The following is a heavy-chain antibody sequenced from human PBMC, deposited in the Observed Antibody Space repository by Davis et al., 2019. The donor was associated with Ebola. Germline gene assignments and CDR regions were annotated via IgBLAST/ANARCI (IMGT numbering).Heavy chain of an antibody. V-gene: IGHV3-74*01. CDR2: INPDGSFT. CDR1: GFTFSSYW. CDR3: ARFNWGHRNFDY. J-gene: IGHJ4*02. D-gene: IGHD7-27*01. Sequence: PGGSLRLSCAASGFTFSSYWMHWVRQAPGKGLVWVSRINPDGSFTDYAASVKGRFSISRDSTSNTLYRQMNGLTAEDTAVYYCARFNWGHRNFDYWGQGTLVTVSS.